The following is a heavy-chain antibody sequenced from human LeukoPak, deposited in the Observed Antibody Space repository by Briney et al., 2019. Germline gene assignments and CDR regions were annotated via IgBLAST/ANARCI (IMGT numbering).Heavy chain of an antibody. V-gene: IGHV3-23*01. CDR3: ARDPFSGYYYDY. CDR2: ISASGP. CDR1: GFTFSRLA. D-gene: IGHD3-22*01. Sequence: GGSLRLSCAASGFTFSRLAMTWVRQAPGKGLEWVSTISASGPYYADAVRGRFTISRDNSKNTLFLQMNSLRAEDTAVYYCARDPFSGYYYDYWGQGTLVTVSS. J-gene: IGHJ4*02.